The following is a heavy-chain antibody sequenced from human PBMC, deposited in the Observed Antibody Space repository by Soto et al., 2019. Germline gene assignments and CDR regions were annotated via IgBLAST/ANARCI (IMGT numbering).Heavy chain of an antibody. Sequence: RGSLRLSCAASGFTFSYSYMSWIRQSPGKGLEWISYITFSGNTVYYADSLKGRFTISRDNAKNSLYLQMNRLRAEDTAVYYCARVSWREKYGMDVWGQGTTVTVSS. CDR1: GFTFSYSY. V-gene: IGHV3-11*01. CDR2: ITFSGNTV. J-gene: IGHJ6*02. CDR3: ARVSWREKYGMDV.